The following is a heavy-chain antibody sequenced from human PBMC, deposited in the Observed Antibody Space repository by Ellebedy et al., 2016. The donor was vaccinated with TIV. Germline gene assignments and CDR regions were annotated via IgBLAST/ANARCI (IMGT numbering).Heavy chain of an antibody. D-gene: IGHD6-13*01. CDR2: ISWNSGDI. V-gene: IGHV3-9*01. Sequence: GGSLRLSXEVSGITFDEYAMHWVRQAPGKGLEWVSGISWNSGDIGYADSVKGRFTISRDNSKNSLYLQMTSLRADDTALYYCAKDMGVIAAGAFDYWGQGTLVTVSS. CDR3: AKDMGVIAAGAFDY. CDR1: GITFDEYA. J-gene: IGHJ4*02.